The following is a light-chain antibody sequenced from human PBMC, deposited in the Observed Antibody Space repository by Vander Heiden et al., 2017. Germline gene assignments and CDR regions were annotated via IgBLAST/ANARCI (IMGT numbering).Light chain of an antibody. V-gene: IGKV1-39*01. CDR1: QSISSY. J-gene: IGKJ4*01. CDR3: QQSYSTPLT. Sequence: DIQNTQSPSSLSASVGDRVTITCRASQSISSYLNWYQQKPGKAPKLLIYAASSLQSGVPSRFSGSGSGTDFTLTISSLQPEDFATYYCQQSYSTPLTFGGGTKVEIK. CDR2: AAS.